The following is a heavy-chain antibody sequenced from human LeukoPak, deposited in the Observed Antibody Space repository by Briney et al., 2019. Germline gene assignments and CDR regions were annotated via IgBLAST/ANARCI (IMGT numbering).Heavy chain of an antibody. CDR1: GGSISSGVYY. CDR2: IYYSGST. CDR3: ARDSSGLYDY. D-gene: IGHD3-3*01. J-gene: IGHJ4*02. Sequence: SETLSLTCTVSGGSISSGVYYWSWIRQHPGKGLEWIGYIYYSGSTYYNPSLKSRVTISVDTSKNQFSLKLSSVTAADTAVYYCARDSSGLYDYWGQGTLVTVSS. V-gene: IGHV4-31*03.